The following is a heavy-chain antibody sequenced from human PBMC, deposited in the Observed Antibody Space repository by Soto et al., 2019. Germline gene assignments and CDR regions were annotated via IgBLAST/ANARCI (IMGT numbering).Heavy chain of an antibody. V-gene: IGHV4-39*01. D-gene: IGHD2-15*01. CDR3: ARYYIVFLVAATHLDAFYF. CDR1: GGSISSSSYY. J-gene: IGHJ3*01. CDR2: IYYSGST. Sequence: PSETLSLTCTVSGGSISSSSYYWGWIRQPPGRGLEWIGSIYYSGSTYYNPSLKSRVTISVDTSKNQFSLKLSSVTAADTAVYYCARYYIVFLVAATHLDAFYFWGQGTMVPVSS.